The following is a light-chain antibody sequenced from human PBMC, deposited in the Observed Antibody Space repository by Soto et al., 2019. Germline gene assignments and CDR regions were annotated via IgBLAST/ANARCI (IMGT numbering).Light chain of an antibody. Sequence: QPVLTQSPSAPASLGASVKLTCTLSSGHSTYAIAWHQQQPEKGPRYLMKLNSDGSHSKGDGIPDRFLGSSSGAERYLTISSLQSEDEADYYCQTWGTASVVFGGGTKLTVL. CDR3: QTWGTASVV. J-gene: IGLJ2*01. CDR1: SGHSTYA. CDR2: LNSDGSH. V-gene: IGLV4-69*02.